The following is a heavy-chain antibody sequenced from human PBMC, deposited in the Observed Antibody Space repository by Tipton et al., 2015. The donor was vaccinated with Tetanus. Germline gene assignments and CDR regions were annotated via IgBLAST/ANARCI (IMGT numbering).Heavy chain of an antibody. Sequence: TLSLTCTVSGGSISSGGYYWSWIRQHPGKGLEWIGDIYNSGSTYYNPSLKSRVTILVDTTKNQFSLKLTSVTAADTAIYYCARGGDNLTFQRPTGRWFDPWGHGTLVTVSS. CDR3: ARGGDNLTFQRPTGRWFDP. J-gene: IGHJ5*02. CDR2: IYNSGST. D-gene: IGHD1-1*01. CDR1: GGSISSGGYY. V-gene: IGHV4-31*03.